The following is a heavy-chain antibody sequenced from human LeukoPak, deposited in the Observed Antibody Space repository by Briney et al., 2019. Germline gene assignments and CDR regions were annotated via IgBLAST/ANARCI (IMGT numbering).Heavy chain of an antibody. J-gene: IGHJ4*02. CDR3: AKDIAQGYTYGSIEQDY. CDR1: GFTFSSYA. V-gene: IGHV3-23*01. CDR2: ISESGAGT. Sequence: GGSLRLSCAASGFTFSSYAMSWVRQAPGKGLEWLSAISESGAGTYCADSVKGRFTISRDNSKNTLSLQMNSLRAEDTAVYYCAKDIAQGYTYGSIEQDYWGQGTLVTVSS. D-gene: IGHD5-18*01.